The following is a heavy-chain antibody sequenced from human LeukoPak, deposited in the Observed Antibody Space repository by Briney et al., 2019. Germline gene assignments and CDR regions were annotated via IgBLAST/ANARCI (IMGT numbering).Heavy chain of an antibody. V-gene: IGHV4-39*07. CDR2: IYHSGST. Sequence: PSETLSLTCTVSGGSISSSSYYWGWIRQPPGKGLEWIGSIYHSGSTYYNPSLKSRVTISVDTSKNQFSLKLSSVTAADMAVYYCARDLTAYGSGSYDYWGQGTLVTVSS. D-gene: IGHD3-10*01. J-gene: IGHJ4*02. CDR3: ARDLTAYGSGSYDY. CDR1: GGSISSSSYY.